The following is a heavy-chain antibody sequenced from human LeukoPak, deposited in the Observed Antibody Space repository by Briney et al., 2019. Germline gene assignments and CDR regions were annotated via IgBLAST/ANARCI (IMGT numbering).Heavy chain of an antibody. CDR1: GYTFTKEA. V-gene: IGHV1-18*01. CDR3: ARQGYSGHSQGAADY. D-gene: IGHD4-23*01. J-gene: IGHJ4*02. Sequence: ASMKVSCKASGYTFTKEAISWVRQTPGQGLEWMGWISAYNGDAYYAGKFQGRVTMTTDPDTDTAYLEVKSLRSDDTAEYYCARQGYSGHSQGAADYWGQGTLVTVSS. CDR2: ISAYNGDA.